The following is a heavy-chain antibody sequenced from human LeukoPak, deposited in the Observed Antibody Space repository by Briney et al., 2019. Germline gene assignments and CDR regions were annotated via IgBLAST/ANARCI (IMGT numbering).Heavy chain of an antibody. Sequence: GGSLRLSCAASGFTFSSYAMHWVRQAPGKGLEWVAVISYDGSNKYYADSVKGRFTISRDNSKNTLYLQMNSLRAEDTAVYYCARVGFVLMVYAYFDYWGQGTLVTVSS. J-gene: IGHJ4*02. D-gene: IGHD2-8*01. V-gene: IGHV3-30*04. CDR3: ARVGFVLMVYAYFDY. CDR2: ISYDGSNK. CDR1: GFTFSSYA.